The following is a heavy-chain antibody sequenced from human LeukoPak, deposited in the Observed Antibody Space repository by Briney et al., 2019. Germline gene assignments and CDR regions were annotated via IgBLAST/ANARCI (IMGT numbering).Heavy chain of an antibody. CDR2: IAHDGIT. V-gene: IGHV4-4*02. J-gene: IGHJ4*02. Sequence: SETLSLTCGVSGGSIDITNYWSWVRQAPGEGLEWIGEIAHDGITNYNPSLRSRVAMSFDRANNQFSLSLTSVTAADTAVYYCTREDRPYCPFAYWGQGVLVTVSS. D-gene: IGHD1-26*01. CDR1: GGSIDITNY. CDR3: TREDRPYCPFAY.